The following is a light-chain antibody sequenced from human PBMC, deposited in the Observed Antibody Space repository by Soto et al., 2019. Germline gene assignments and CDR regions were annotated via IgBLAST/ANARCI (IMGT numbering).Light chain of an antibody. Sequence: DVVMTQSPLSLPVTLGQPASISCRSSQSLLYTDGNTYLNWFQQRPGQSPRRLIYKVSNRDSGVPDRFSGSGSGTDFSLKINRVEAEDLGVSYCMESTHWPYTFGQGTKLEIK. CDR3: MESTHWPYT. CDR1: QSLLYTDGNTY. J-gene: IGKJ2*01. V-gene: IGKV2-30*01. CDR2: KVS.